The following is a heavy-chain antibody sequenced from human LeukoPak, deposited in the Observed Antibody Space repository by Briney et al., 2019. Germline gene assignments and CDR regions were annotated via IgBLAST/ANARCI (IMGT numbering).Heavy chain of an antibody. V-gene: IGHV3-23*01. J-gene: IGHJ3*02. D-gene: IGHD3-3*01. Sequence: GGSLRLSCAASGFTFSSYAMSWVRQAPGKGLEWVSAISGSGGSTYYADSVKGRFTISRDNSKNTLYLQMNSLRAEDTAVNYCAKDDDFWSGQNDAFDIWGQGTMVTVSS. CDR3: AKDDDFWSGQNDAFDI. CDR1: GFTFSSYA. CDR2: ISGSGGST.